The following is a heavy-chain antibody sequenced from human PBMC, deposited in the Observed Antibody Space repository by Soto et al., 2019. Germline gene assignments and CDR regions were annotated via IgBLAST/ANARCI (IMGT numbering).Heavy chain of an antibody. CDR1: GGSISSYY. CDR2: IYYSGST. J-gene: IGHJ6*03. Sequence: SETLSLTCTVSGGSISSYYWSWIRQPPGKGLEWIGYIYYSGSTNYNPSLKSRVTISVDTSKNQFSLKLSSVTAADTAVYYCARVGYYYYMDVWGKGTTVTVSS. CDR3: ARVGYYYYMDV. V-gene: IGHV4-59*01.